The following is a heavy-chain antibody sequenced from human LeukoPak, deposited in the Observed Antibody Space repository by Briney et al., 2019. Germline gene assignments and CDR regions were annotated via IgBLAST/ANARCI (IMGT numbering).Heavy chain of an antibody. CDR3: TKVGLSGLFDY. V-gene: IGHV4-59*01. CDR2: IYYDGST. J-gene: IGHJ4*02. CDR1: GGSIDTTY. D-gene: IGHD3-10*01. Sequence: PSETLSLTCSVSGGSIDTTYWSWIRQSPGNGLEWIGYIYYDGSTDYNPSLKSRVTMSIDTSRSQFSLKLNSVTAADTAVYYCTKVGLSGLFDYWGQGALVTVSS.